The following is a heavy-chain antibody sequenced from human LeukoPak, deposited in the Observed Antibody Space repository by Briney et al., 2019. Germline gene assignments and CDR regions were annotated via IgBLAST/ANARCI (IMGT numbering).Heavy chain of an antibody. CDR2: IYPGDSDT. CDR1: GYSFTSYW. Sequence: GESLKISCQGSGYSFTSYWIGWVRQMPGKGLEWMGIIYPGDSDTRYSPSFRGQVTISADKSITTAYLQWSSLKAPDTAMYYCARQDYYDNSGYYFILDYWGQGTLVTVSS. D-gene: IGHD3-22*01. CDR3: ARQDYYDNSGYYFILDY. V-gene: IGHV5-51*01. J-gene: IGHJ4*02.